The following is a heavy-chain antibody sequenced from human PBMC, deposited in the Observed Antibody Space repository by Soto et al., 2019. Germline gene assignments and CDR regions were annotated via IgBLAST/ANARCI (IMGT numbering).Heavy chain of an antibody. D-gene: IGHD3-22*01. J-gene: IGHJ3*02. Sequence: PGGSLRLSCAASGFTFSDYYMSWIRQAPGKGLEWVSYISSSGSTIYYADSVKGRFTISRDNAKNSLYLQMNSLRAEDTAVYYCASPYYYDSSGYIVDIWGQGTMVTVS. V-gene: IGHV3-11*01. CDR1: GFTFSDYY. CDR3: ASPYYYDSSGYIVDI. CDR2: ISSSGSTI.